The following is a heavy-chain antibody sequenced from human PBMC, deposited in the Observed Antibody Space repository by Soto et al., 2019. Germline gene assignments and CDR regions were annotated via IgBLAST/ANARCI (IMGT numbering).Heavy chain of an antibody. J-gene: IGHJ6*02. CDR3: ARDRSETIFVVFNSLRPTGVMAV. Sequence: GGSLRLSCAASGFTFSSYGMHWVRQAPGKGLEWVAVIWYDGSNKYYADSVKGRFTISRDNSKNTLYLQMNSLRAEDTAVYYCARDRSETIFVVFNSLRPTGVMAVWGQGTTVTVSS. CDR1: GFTFSSYG. D-gene: IGHD3-3*01. CDR2: IWYDGSNK. V-gene: IGHV3-33*01.